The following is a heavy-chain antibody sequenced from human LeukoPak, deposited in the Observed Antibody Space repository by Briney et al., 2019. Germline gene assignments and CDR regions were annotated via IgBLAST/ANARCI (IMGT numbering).Heavy chain of an antibody. CDR3: AREQAYCGGDCYSGDFDY. D-gene: IGHD2-21*02. Sequence: GGSLRLSCAASGFTFSSYAMHWVRQAPGKGLEWVAVISYDGSNKYYADSVKGRFTISRDNSKNTLYLQMNSLRAEDTAVYYCAREQAYCGGDCYSGDFDYWGQGTLVTVSS. V-gene: IGHV3-30-3*01. CDR2: ISYDGSNK. CDR1: GFTFSSYA. J-gene: IGHJ4*02.